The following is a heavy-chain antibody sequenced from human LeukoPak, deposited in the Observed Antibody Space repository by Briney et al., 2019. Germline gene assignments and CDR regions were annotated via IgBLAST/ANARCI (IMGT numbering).Heavy chain of an antibody. CDR2: IFYTGNT. Sequence: SETLSLTCTVSGGSILDSTYYWAWIRQPPGKGLEWIATIFYTGNTHYNPSLKGRVTMSVDTVKNQFSLNLNSVTAADTAVYYCARQSSGYYYGWFDPWGQGTPVTVSS. J-gene: IGHJ5*02. V-gene: IGHV4-39*01. CDR1: GGSILDSTYY. CDR3: ARQSSGYYYGWFDP. D-gene: IGHD3-22*01.